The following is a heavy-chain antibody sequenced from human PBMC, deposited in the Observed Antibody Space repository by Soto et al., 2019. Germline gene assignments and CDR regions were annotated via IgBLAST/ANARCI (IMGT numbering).Heavy chain of an antibody. CDR3: TCTGHSYESNLPDFDY. CDR2: IYTSGST. CDR1: VGSMNIYY. J-gene: IGHJ4*02. V-gene: IGHV4-4*07. Sequence: SETLSLTCTFSVGSMNIYYWDWIRQPAGKGLEWIGRIYTSGSTNYNPSLKSRVTMSVDTSKNQFSLELSSVTAADTAVYYCTCTGHSYESNLPDFDYWGQGTMVTVSS. D-gene: IGHD5-18*01.